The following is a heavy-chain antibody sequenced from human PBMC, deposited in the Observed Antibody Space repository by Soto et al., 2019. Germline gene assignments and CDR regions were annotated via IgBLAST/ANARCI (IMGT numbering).Heavy chain of an antibody. CDR3: ARAIAADPYYYYYGMDV. J-gene: IGHJ6*02. V-gene: IGHV5-51*01. Sequence: GESLKISCKGSGYSFTSYWIGWVRQMPGKGLEWMGIIYPGESDTRYSPSFQGQVTISADKSISTAYLQWSSLKASDTAMYYCARAIAADPYYYYYGMDVWGQGTTVTASS. CDR2: IYPGESDT. D-gene: IGHD6-13*01. CDR1: GYSFTSYW.